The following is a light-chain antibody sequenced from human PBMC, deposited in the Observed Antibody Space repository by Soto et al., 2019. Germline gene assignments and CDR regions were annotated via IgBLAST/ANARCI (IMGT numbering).Light chain of an antibody. Sequence: EIVLTQSPGTLCLSPGGRATLSCRASQSVSNNYLAWYQQKPGQAPRLLIYGASSRPTGIPDRFSGSGSGTDFTLTISRLEPEDFAVYYCQQYGSSSTFGQGTRLEI. V-gene: IGKV3-20*01. J-gene: IGKJ5*01. CDR2: GAS. CDR3: QQYGSSST. CDR1: QSVSNNY.